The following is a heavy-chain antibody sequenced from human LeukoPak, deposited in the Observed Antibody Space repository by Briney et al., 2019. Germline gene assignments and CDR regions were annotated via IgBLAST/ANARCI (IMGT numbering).Heavy chain of an antibody. Sequence: ASVTVSCKASGYTFTIYDINWVRQATGQGLEWMGWMNPNSGNTGYAQKFQGRVTITRDTSISTVYMELSRLRSDDTAVYYCARASGSYWWFDSWGQGTLVTVSS. CDR3: ARASGSYWWFDS. J-gene: IGHJ5*01. D-gene: IGHD1-26*01. CDR2: MNPNSGNT. V-gene: IGHV1-8*03. CDR1: GYTFTIYD.